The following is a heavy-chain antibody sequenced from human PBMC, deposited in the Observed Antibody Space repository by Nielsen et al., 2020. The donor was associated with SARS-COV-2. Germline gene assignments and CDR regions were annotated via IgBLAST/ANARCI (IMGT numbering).Heavy chain of an antibody. CDR1: GGSISSSNW. Sequence: SETLSLTCAVSGGSISSSNWWSWVRQPPGKGLEWIGEIYHSGSTNYNPSLKSRVTISVDTSKNQFSLKLSSVTAADTAVYYCARGTNWGANFDYWGQGTLVTVSS. CDR2: IYHSGST. CDR3: ARGTNWGANFDY. J-gene: IGHJ4*02. D-gene: IGHD7-27*01. V-gene: IGHV4-4*02.